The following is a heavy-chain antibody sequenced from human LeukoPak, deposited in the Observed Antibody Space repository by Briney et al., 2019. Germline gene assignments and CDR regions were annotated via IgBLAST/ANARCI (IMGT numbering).Heavy chain of an antibody. Sequence: SETLSLTCVVSGGSLSTHHWSWIRQPPGKGLEWIGEINHSGSTNYNPSLKSRVTISVDTSKNQFSLKLSSVTAADTAVYYCARKTMIVVVNWFDPWGQGTLVTVSS. CDR1: GGSLSTHH. J-gene: IGHJ5*02. V-gene: IGHV4-34*01. CDR2: INHSGST. CDR3: ARKTMIVVVNWFDP. D-gene: IGHD3-22*01.